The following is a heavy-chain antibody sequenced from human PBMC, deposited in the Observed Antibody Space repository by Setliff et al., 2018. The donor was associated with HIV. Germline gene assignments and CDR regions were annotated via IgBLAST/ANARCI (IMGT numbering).Heavy chain of an antibody. CDR3: ARAPSYYYGSGRINWFDP. Sequence: PSETLSLTCTVSGGSISSGGYYWSWIRQHPGKGLEWIGYIYYSGSTYYNPSLKSRVTISADTSKNQFSLKLSSVTAADTAVYYCARAPSYYYGSGRINWFDPWGQGTLVTVSS. D-gene: IGHD3-10*01. CDR2: IYYSGST. J-gene: IGHJ5*02. CDR1: GGSISSGGYY. V-gene: IGHV4-31*03.